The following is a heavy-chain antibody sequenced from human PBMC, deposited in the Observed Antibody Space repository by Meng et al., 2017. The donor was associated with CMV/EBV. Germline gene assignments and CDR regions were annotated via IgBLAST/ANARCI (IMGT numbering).Heavy chain of an antibody. CDR2: ISSSSSYI. D-gene: IGHD3-16*02. CDR3: ARFPYYDYVWGSYRYWYFDL. J-gene: IGHJ2*01. Sequence: EVQLVESGXXLVKPGGSLRLSCAXSGFTFSSYSMNWVRQAPGKGLEWVSSISSSSSYIYYADSVKGRFTISRDNSKNSLYLQMNSLRAEDTAVYYCARFPYYDYVWGSYRYWYFDLWGRGTLVTVSS. CDR1: GFTFSSYS. V-gene: IGHV3-21*01.